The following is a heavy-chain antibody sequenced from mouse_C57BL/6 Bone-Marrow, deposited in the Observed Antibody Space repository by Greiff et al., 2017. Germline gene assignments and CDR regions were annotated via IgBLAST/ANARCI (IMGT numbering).Heavy chain of an antibody. J-gene: IGHJ3*01. Sequence: QVHVKQPGAELVKPGASVKLSCKASGYTFTSYWMQWVKQRPGQGLEWIGELDPSDSYTNYNQKFKGKATLTVDTSSSTAYMQLSSLTSEDSAVYYGARDYYGSSMFAYWGQGTLVTVSA. D-gene: IGHD1-1*01. CDR1: GYTFTSYW. CDR2: LDPSDSYT. V-gene: IGHV1-50*01. CDR3: ARDYYGSSMFAY.